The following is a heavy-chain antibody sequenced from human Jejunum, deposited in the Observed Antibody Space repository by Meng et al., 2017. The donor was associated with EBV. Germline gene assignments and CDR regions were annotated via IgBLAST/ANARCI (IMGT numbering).Heavy chain of an antibody. J-gene: IGHJ5*02. D-gene: IGHD2-2*01. CDR2: ISGSGGTT. Sequence: VEVVWDGGGLVQPGGSLRLSCAASGFTFSNYAMSWVRQAPGKGLEWVSSISGSGGTTYYADSVKGRFTISRDNSKTTVYLQMNSLRAEDTAMYYCAKESSSSYYWYDPWGQGTLVTVSS. CDR3: AKESSSSYYWYDP. CDR1: GFTFSNYA. V-gene: IGHV3-23*04.